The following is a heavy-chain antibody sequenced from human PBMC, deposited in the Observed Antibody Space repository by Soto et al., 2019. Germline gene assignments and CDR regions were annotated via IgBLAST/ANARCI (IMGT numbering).Heavy chain of an antibody. CDR2: ISYLDGTNK. V-gene: IGHV3-30*01. J-gene: IGHJ4*02. CDR1: GFNFSNFA. Sequence: QVQLVESGGGAVQPGKSLTLSCAGSGFNFSNFAIHWVRQPPGKGLEWVAVISYLDGTNKYYADSVKGRFTISRDNSKSTVYLQMNTLRPEDTAICYWARDPRNTMTTAVLVDWGQGTLVTVSS. D-gene: IGHD4-17*01. CDR3: ARDPRNTMTTAVLVD.